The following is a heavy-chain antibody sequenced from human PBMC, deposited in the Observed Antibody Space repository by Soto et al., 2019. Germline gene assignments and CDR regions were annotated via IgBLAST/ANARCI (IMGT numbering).Heavy chain of an antibody. Sequence: ASVKVACKASGYTFTSYYMHWVRQAPGQGLEWMGIINPSGGSTSYAQKFQGRVTMTRDTSTSTVYMELSSLRSEETAVYYWARAESVNWFDPWGQGTLVTVSS. J-gene: IGHJ5*02. V-gene: IGHV1-46*01. CDR3: ARAESVNWFDP. CDR1: GYTFTSYY. CDR2: INPSGGST.